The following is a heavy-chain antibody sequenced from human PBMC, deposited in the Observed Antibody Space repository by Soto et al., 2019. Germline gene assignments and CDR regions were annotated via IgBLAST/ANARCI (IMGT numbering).Heavy chain of an antibody. D-gene: IGHD3-9*01. J-gene: IGHJ6*02. Sequence: SETLSLTCTVSGGSISSGGYYWSWIRQHPGKGLEWIGYIYYSGSTYYNPSLKSRVTISVDTSKNQFSLKLSSVTAADTAVYYCARGFDWFYGMDVWGQGTTVTVSS. CDR3: ARGFDWFYGMDV. CDR1: GGSISSGGYY. CDR2: IYYSGST. V-gene: IGHV4-31*03.